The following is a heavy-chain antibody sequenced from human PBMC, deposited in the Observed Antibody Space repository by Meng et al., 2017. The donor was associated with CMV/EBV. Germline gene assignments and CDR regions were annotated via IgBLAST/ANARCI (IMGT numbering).Heavy chain of an antibody. CDR1: GYTFTVYY. Sequence: QRQLGHAGLEVKRPGASVMFPCKASGYTFTVYYMHWVRQAPGQGPEWMGWIHTNSGETRYAEKFQGRVTLTRDTSISTAYMDLQRLRFDDTAIYYCARRLGSGKGVIGWFDPCGQGILVVASS. J-gene: IGHJ5*02. V-gene: IGHV1-2*02. D-gene: IGHD3-10*01. CDR2: IHTNSGET. CDR3: ARRLGSGKGVIGWFDP.